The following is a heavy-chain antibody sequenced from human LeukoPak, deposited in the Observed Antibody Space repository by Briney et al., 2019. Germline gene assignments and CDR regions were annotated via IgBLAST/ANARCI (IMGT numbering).Heavy chain of an antibody. J-gene: IGHJ4*02. D-gene: IGHD3-22*01. V-gene: IGHV1-18*01. CDR2: ISAYNGNT. CDR3: ARDINYYYDSSGYYDYFDY. Sequence: RASVKVSCKASGYTFTNYGMSWVRQAPGQGLEWMGWISAYNGNTKYAQKLQGRVTMTTDTSMSTAYMELRSLRSDDTAVYYCARDINYYYDSSGYYDYFDYWGQGTLVTVSS. CDR1: GYTFTNYG.